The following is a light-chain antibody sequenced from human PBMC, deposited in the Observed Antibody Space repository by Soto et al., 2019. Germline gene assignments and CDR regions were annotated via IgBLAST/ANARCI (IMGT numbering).Light chain of an antibody. CDR2: GAV. V-gene: IGKV3-15*01. Sequence: EIVMTQSPVTLSVSPGERATLSCRASQSVGGDLAWYQQIPGQAPRLLIYGAVTRATGVAARFSGGGSGTEFILTVDSLQSEDLAIYYCQQYYAWPRTFGQGTKLEI. CDR1: QSVGGD. J-gene: IGKJ2*01. CDR3: QQYYAWPRT.